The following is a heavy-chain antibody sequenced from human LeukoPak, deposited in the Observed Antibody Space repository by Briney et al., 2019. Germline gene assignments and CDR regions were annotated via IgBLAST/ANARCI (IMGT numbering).Heavy chain of an antibody. D-gene: IGHD6-13*01. CDR3: ARDRGSSWYRAFDI. J-gene: IGHJ3*02. Sequence: SETLSLTCAVYGGSFSGYYWSWIRQPPGKGLEWIGEINHSGSTYYNPSLKSRVTISVDTSKNQFSLKLSSVTAADTAVYYCARDRGSSWYRAFDIWGQGTMVTVSS. CDR2: INHSGST. V-gene: IGHV4-34*01. CDR1: GGSFSGYY.